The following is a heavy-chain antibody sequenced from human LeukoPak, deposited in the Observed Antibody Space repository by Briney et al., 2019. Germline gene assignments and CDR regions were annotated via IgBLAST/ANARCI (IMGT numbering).Heavy chain of an antibody. Sequence: SSETLSLTCAVYGGSFSGYYWSWIRQPPGKGLEWIGEINHSGSTNYNPSLKSRVTISVDTSKNQFSLKLSSVTAADTAVYYCARLAALSSSWYYYYYMDVWGKGTTVTISS. CDR3: ARLAALSSSWYYYYYMDV. J-gene: IGHJ6*03. CDR1: GGSFSGYY. V-gene: IGHV4-34*01. D-gene: IGHD6-13*01. CDR2: INHSGST.